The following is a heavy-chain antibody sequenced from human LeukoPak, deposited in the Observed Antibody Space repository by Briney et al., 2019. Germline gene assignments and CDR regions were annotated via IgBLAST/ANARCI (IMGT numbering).Heavy chain of an antibody. J-gene: IGHJ3*02. V-gene: IGHV4-39*07. CDR3: ARVPIGAFDI. Sequence: PSETLSLTCTVSGGSISSSSYYWGWIRQPPGKGLEWIGSIYTSGSTNYNPSLKSRVTMSVDTSKNQFSLKLSSVTAADTAVYYCARVPIGAFDIWGQGTMVTVSS. CDR1: GGSISSSSYY. CDR2: IYTSGST.